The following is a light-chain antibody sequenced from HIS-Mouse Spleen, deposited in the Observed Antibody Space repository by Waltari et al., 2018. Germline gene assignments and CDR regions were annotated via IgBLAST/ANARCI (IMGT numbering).Light chain of an antibody. CDR2: GAS. CDR1: QSVSSSY. J-gene: IGKJ3*01. Sequence: EIVLTQSPGTLSLSPGERATLSCRASQSVSSSYLACYQQKPGQAPRLLIYGASSRATGIPDRFSGSGSGTDFTLTISRLEPEDFAVYYCQQYGSSPFTFGPGTKVEIK. V-gene: IGKV3-20*01. CDR3: QQYGSSPFT.